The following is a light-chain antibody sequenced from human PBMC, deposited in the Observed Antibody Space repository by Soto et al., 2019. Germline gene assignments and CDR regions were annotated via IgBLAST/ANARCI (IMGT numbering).Light chain of an antibody. CDR1: QSVSNSF. CDR2: GIS. CDR3: QQYXXXXXX. J-gene: IGKJ2*01. V-gene: IGKV3-20*01. Sequence: ESVLTQSPDTLSLSPGDRATLSCRTSQSVSNSFFAWYQQKPGQAPRLLIYGISTRATGIPDRFSGSGAXTDFXLTXXXXXXXDFVVYFCQQYXXXXXXFG.